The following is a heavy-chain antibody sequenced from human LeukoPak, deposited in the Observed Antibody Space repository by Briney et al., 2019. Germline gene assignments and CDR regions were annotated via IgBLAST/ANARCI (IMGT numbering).Heavy chain of an antibody. D-gene: IGHD5-18*01. CDR1: GFTVSFYA. CDR2: IAGGGSST. V-gene: IGHV3-23*01. CDR3: ARDLAYSRLDY. J-gene: IGHJ4*02. Sequence: GGSLRLSCAASGFTVSFYAMSWVRQAPGKGLEWVSVIAGGGSSTYYADSVKGRFTISRDNSKNTLYLQMNSLRVEDTAVYYCARDLAYSRLDYWGQGMLVTVSS.